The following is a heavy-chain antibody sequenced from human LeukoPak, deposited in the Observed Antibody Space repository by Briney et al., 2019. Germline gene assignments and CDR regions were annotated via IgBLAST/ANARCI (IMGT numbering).Heavy chain of an antibody. J-gene: IGHJ4*02. V-gene: IGHV4-59*01. CDR1: GGSISSYY. D-gene: IGHD2-2*01. CDR2: IYYSGGT. CDR3: ARAQPRGVPAAIVLDY. Sequence: SETLSLTCTVSGGSISSYYWSWIRQPPGKGLEWIGYIYYSGGTNYNPSLKSRVTISVDTSKNQFSLKLSSVTAADTAVYYCARAQPRGVPAAIVLDYWGQGTLVTVSS.